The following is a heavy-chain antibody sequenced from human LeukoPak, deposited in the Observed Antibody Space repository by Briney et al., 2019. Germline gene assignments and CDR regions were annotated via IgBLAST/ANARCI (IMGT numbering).Heavy chain of an antibody. Sequence: GGSLRLSCAASGFTFGSSSISWVRQAPGKGLEWVSAITDAVGSTHYADSVKGRFTISSDNSKNTVYLQMNSLRPEDMAVYYCAKEIFSGLLYIDYWGQGTLVTVPS. CDR1: GFTFGSSS. J-gene: IGHJ4*02. D-gene: IGHD5-12*01. CDR3: AKEIFSGLLYIDY. V-gene: IGHV3-23*01. CDR2: ITDAVGST.